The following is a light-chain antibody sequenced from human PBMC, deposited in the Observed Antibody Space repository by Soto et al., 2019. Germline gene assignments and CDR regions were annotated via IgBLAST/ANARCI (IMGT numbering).Light chain of an antibody. Sequence: QSVLTQPASVSGSPGQSITISCTGTSSDVGSYNLVSWYQQHPGKAPKLMIYEVSKRPSGVSNRFSGSKSGNTASLTISGLQAEHEADDYCCSYAGTSSVFGTGTKVTVL. CDR2: EVS. J-gene: IGLJ1*01. CDR3: CSYAGTSSV. CDR1: SSDVGSYNL. V-gene: IGLV2-23*02.